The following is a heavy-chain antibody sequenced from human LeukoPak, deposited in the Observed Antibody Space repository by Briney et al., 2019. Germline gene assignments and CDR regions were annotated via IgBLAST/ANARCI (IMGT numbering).Heavy chain of an antibody. CDR2: ISSSSSYI. D-gene: IGHD2-15*01. Sequence: GGSLRLSCAASGFTFSSYWMSWVRQAPGKGLEWVSSISSSSSYIYYADSVKGRFTISRDNAKNSLYLQMNSLRAEDTAVYYCASLGYCSGGSCYPYYYGMDVWGQGTTVTVSS. CDR1: GFTFSSYW. J-gene: IGHJ6*02. V-gene: IGHV3-21*01. CDR3: ASLGYCSGGSCYPYYYGMDV.